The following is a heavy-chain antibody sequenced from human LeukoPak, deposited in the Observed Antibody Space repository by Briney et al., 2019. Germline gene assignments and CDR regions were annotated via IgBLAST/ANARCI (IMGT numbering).Heavy chain of an antibody. V-gene: IGHV3-21*01. Sequence: PGGSLRLSCAASGFTFSSYSMNWVRQAPGKGLEWVSSISSSSSYIYYADSVKGRFTISRDNAKNSLYLQMNSLRAEDTAVYYCARVWLGSSSFMVAFDIWGQGTMVTVSS. CDR2: ISSSSSYI. D-gene: IGHD6-6*01. CDR3: ARVWLGSSSFMVAFDI. CDR1: GFTFSSYS. J-gene: IGHJ3*02.